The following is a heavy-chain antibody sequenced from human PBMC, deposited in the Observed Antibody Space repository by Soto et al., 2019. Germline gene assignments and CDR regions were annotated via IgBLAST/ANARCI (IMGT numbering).Heavy chain of an antibody. CDR2: IWNDGSNK. CDR3: ARYSSRWDY. D-gene: IGHD6-13*01. CDR1: GFTFSSDG. Sequence: QVQLVESGGSVVQPGRSLRLSCAASGFTFSSDGMHWVRQAPGKGLEWVAVIWNDGSNKNYADSVKGRFTISRDNSKNTLSLQMNSLRTEDTALYFCARYSSRWDYWGQGTLVTVSS. V-gene: IGHV3-33*01. J-gene: IGHJ4*02.